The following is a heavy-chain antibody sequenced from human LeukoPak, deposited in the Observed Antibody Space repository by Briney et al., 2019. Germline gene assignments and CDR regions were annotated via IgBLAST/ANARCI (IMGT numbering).Heavy chain of an antibody. CDR1: GYTFTSYA. V-gene: IGHV1-18*01. CDR2: ISAYNGNT. CDR3: ARGPPDCSSTSCYAFDAFDI. Sequence: ASVKVSCKASGYTFTSYAISWVRQAPGQGLEWMGWISAYNGNTNYAQKLQGRVTMTTDTSTSTAYMELRSLRSDDTAVYYCARGPPDCSSTSCYAFDAFDIWGQGTMVTVSS. D-gene: IGHD2-2*01. J-gene: IGHJ3*02.